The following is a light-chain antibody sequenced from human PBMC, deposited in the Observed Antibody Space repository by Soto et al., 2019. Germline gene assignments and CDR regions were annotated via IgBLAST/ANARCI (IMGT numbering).Light chain of an antibody. CDR3: SSYSNSTTLYV. CDR2: DVS. V-gene: IGLV2-14*01. Sequence: QPDLTQPASVSGSPGQSITISCTRTSRDVGGYNYVSWYQQRPGTAPKLMIYDVSNRPSGVSDRFSGSKSGNTASLTISGLQAEDEADYYCSSYSNSTTLYVFGTGTKVTVL. J-gene: IGLJ1*01. CDR1: SRDVGGYNY.